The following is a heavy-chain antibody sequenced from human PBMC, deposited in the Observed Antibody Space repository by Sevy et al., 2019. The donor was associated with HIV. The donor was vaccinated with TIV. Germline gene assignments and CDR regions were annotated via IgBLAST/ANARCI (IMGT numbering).Heavy chain of an antibody. CDR1: GFTFSSYA. CDR2: ISGSGGST. CDR3: AKDPTVTTRGY. V-gene: IGHV3-23*01. Sequence: GGSLRLSCAASGFTFSSYAMSWVRQAPGKGLEWVSAISGSGGSTYYADSVKGRFTISRDNSKNTLYLQMNSLRAEDMAVYYCAKDPTVTTRGYWGQGTLVTVSS. D-gene: IGHD4-17*01. J-gene: IGHJ4*02.